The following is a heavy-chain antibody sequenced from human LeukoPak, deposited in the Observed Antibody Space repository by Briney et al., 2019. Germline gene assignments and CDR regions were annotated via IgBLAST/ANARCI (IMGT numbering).Heavy chain of an antibody. CDR2: INSDGTST. CDR1: GFTFSGYW. J-gene: IGHJ4*02. D-gene: IGHD6-6*01. V-gene: IGHV3-74*01. Sequence: GGSLRPSCAASGFTFSGYWMGWVRHAPGRGLVWVSRINSDGTSTTYADSVKGRFTISRDNAKSTLYMQMSSLRAEDTAVYYCARDLRSSSPRFDYWGQGTLVTVSS. CDR3: ARDLRSSSPRFDY.